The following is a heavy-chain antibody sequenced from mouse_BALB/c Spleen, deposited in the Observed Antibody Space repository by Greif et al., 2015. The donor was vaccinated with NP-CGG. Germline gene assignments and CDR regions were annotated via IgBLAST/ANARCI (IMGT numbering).Heavy chain of an antibody. D-gene: IGHD1-1*01. CDR1: GFTFTDYY. CDR3: ARRDYGSSHAMDY. V-gene: IGHV7-3*02. CDR2: IRNKANGYTT. Sequence: DVMLVESGGGLVQPGGSLRLTCATSGFTFTDYYMSWVRQPPGKALEWLGFIRNKANGYTTEYSASVKGRFTISRDNSQSILYLQMNTLRAEDSATYYCARRDYGSSHAMDYWGQGTSVTVSS. J-gene: IGHJ4*01.